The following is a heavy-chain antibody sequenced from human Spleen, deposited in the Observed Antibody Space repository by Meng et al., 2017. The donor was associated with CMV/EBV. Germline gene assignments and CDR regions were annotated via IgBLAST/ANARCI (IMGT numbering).Heavy chain of an antibody. CDR3: AKGDVAARPPDY. Sequence: GESLKISCAASGFTLSNYAMSWVRQAPGKGLEWVSVISDSTGNTYYADSVKGRFAILRDNSKSTLHLQMSSLRAEDTAVYYCAKGDVAARPPDYWGQGTLVTVSS. CDR1: GFTLSNYA. J-gene: IGHJ4*02. D-gene: IGHD6-6*01. V-gene: IGHV3-23*01. CDR2: ISDSTGNT.